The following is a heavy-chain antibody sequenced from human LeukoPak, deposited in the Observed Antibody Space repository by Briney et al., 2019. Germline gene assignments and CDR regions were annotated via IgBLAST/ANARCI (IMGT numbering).Heavy chain of an antibody. CDR1: GDSIRGYY. D-gene: IGHD3-22*01. Sequence: PSETLSLICTVSGDSIRGYYWSWIRQPPGKGLEWIGYIYYSGSTNYNPSLKSRLTISVDTSKSQFSLMVTSVTAADTAVYYCARHLYYYDGVDLWGQGTLVTVSS. V-gene: IGHV4-59*08. CDR2: IYYSGST. J-gene: IGHJ5*02. CDR3: ARHLYYYDGVDL.